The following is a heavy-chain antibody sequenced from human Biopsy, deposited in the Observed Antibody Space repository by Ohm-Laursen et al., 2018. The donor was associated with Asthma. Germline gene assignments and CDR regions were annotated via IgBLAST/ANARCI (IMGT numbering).Heavy chain of an antibody. CDR3: ARAVDYSHYYGIDV. V-gene: IGHV1-18*01. D-gene: IGHD3-10*01. Sequence: VASVKVSCKTSGYTFNSAGITWVRQAPGQGLEWMGWISVYNGNTKVAQKLPDRVTMITDTSTSTAYMELRSLRSDDTAVYFCARAVDYSHYYGIDVWGQGTTVTVS. CDR1: GYTFNSAG. J-gene: IGHJ6*02. CDR2: ISVYNGNT.